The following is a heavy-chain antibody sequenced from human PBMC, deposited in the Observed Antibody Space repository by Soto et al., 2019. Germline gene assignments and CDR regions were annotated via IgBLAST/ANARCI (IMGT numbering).Heavy chain of an antibody. CDR3: ASGRVAVAGTGLDY. V-gene: IGHV4-31*03. D-gene: IGHD6-19*01. Sequence: LSLTCTVSGGSISSGGYYWSWIRQHPGKGLEWIGYIYYSGSTYYNPSLKSRVSISVDTSKNQFSLKLSSVTAADTAVYYCASGRVAVAGTGLDYWGQGTLVTVSS. CDR1: GGSISSGGYY. J-gene: IGHJ4*02. CDR2: IYYSGST.